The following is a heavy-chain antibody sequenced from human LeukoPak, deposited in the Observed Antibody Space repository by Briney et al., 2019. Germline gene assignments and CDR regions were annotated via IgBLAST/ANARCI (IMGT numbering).Heavy chain of an antibody. V-gene: IGHV1-2*06. Sequence: ASVKVSCKASGYTFTGYCMHWVRQAPGQGLEWMGRINPNSGGTNYAQKFQGRVTMTRDTSISTAYMELSRLRSDDTAVYYCATWSEDTAMVDFDYWDQGTLLTVSS. CDR3: ATWSEDTAMVDFDY. D-gene: IGHD5-18*01. CDR1: GYTFTGYC. J-gene: IGHJ4*02. CDR2: INPNSGGT.